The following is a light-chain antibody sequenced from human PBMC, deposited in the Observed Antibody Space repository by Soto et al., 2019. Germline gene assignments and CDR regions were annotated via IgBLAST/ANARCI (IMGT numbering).Light chain of an antibody. V-gene: IGKV3-15*01. CDR3: QHYNNWPLT. J-gene: IGKJ4*01. Sequence: EIVMTQSPATLSVSPGERATLSCRASQSISSNLAWYQQKPGQTPRLLIYGTSTRATGIPARFSGSGSGTEFTLTISSLQSEDFAVYYCQHYNNWPLTFGGETKVEIK. CDR1: QSISSN. CDR2: GTS.